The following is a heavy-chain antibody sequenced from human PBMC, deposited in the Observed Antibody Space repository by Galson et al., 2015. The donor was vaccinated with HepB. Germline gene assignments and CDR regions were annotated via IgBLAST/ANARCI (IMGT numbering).Heavy chain of an antibody. CDR3: ARVLGGTMVRGVILAY. CDR1: GYTFTGYY. D-gene: IGHD3-10*01. Sequence: SVKVSCKASGYTFTGYYMHWVRQAPGQGLEWMGWINPNSGGTNYAQKFQGWVTMTRDTSISTAYMELSRLRSDDTAVYYCARVLGGTMVRGVILAYWGQGTLVTVSS. V-gene: IGHV1-2*04. CDR2: INPNSGGT. J-gene: IGHJ4*02.